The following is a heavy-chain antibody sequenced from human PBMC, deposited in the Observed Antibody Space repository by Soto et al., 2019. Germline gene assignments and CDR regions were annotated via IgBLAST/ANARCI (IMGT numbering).Heavy chain of an antibody. Sequence: EVQLLESGGGLVQPGGSLRLSCAASGFTFSSYAMRWVRQAPVKGLEWVSAISGSGDSTYYADSAKGRFTISRDNSKNTLYLQMNSLRAEDTAVYYYASRGSGSYYDYWGQGTLVTVSS. CDR1: GFTFSSYA. J-gene: IGHJ4*02. D-gene: IGHD1-26*01. CDR3: ASRGSGSYYDY. V-gene: IGHV3-23*01. CDR2: ISGSGDST.